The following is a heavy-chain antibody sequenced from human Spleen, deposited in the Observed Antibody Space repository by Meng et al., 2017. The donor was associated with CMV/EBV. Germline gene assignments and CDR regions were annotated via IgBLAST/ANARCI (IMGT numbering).Heavy chain of an antibody. D-gene: IGHD3-10*01. Sequence: SETSGYSFTSYGTTWVRQAPGQGLEWMGWISNYNGNPNHVQKFQDRVAMTTDASTSTAYMEVSSLGSDDPAVYYCARIRAGSNVFDYWGQGTLVTVSS. CDR1: GYSFTSYG. CDR3: ARIRAGSNVFDY. V-gene: IGHV1-18*01. J-gene: IGHJ4*02. CDR2: ISNYNGNP.